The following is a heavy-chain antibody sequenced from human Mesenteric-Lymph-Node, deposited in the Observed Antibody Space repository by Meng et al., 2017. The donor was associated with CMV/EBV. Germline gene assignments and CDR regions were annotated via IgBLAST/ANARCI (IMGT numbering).Heavy chain of an antibody. CDR2: INTNTGNP. Sequence: SGYTFSSYAMNWVRQAPGQGLEWMGWINTNTGNPTYAQGFTGRFVFSLDTSVSTAYLQIGSLKAEDTAVYYCARGLRYFDWFWYFDLWGRGTLVTVSS. V-gene: IGHV7-4-1*01. J-gene: IGHJ2*01. CDR1: GYTFSSYA. CDR3: ARGLRYFDWFWYFDL. D-gene: IGHD3-9*01.